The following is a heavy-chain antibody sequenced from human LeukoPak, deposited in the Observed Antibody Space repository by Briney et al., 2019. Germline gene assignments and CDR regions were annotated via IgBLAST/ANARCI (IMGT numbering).Heavy chain of an antibody. Sequence: PGGSLRLSCAASGFTFSSYSMNWVRQAPGKGLEWVSYISSSGITIYYADSVKGRFTISRDNAKNSLYLQMNSLRSEDTAVYYCARAAGLRPSNKHYYYMDVWGKGTTVTVSS. J-gene: IGHJ6*03. CDR1: GFTFSSYS. V-gene: IGHV3-48*01. CDR3: ARAAGLRPSNKHYYYMDV. D-gene: IGHD1/OR15-1a*01. CDR2: ISSSGITI.